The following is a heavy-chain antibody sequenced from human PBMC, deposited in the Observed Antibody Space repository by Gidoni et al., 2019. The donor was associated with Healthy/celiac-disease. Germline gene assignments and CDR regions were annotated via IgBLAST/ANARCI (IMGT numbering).Heavy chain of an antibody. D-gene: IGHD6-19*01. Sequence: EVQLVESGGGLVQPGGSLRLPCAASGFTFSSYEMNWVRQAPGKGLEWVSYISSSGSTIYSADSVKGRFTISRDNAKNSLYLQMNSLRSEDTAVYYCARGGAVAVVYYYGMDVWGQGTTVTVSS. CDR3: ARGGAVAVVYYYGMDV. CDR2: ISSSGSTI. CDR1: GFTFSSYE. J-gene: IGHJ6*02. V-gene: IGHV3-48*03.